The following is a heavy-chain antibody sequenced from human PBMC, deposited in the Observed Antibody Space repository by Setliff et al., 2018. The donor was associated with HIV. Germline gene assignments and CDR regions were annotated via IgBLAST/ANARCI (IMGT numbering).Heavy chain of an antibody. CDR2: IYYSGSA. J-gene: IGHJ5*02. D-gene: IGHD2-2*01. V-gene: IGHV4-39*01. CDR3: ARRKGYCSGPSCLEFSWFDP. Sequence: SETLSLTCTVSGDSISRDFYYWNWIRQPAGKGLEWIGSIYYSGSAYYSPSLKSRVTISVDTSKNQFSLKLSSVTAADTAVYYCARRKGYCSGPSCLEFSWFDPWGQGTLVTVSS. CDR1: GDSISRDFYY.